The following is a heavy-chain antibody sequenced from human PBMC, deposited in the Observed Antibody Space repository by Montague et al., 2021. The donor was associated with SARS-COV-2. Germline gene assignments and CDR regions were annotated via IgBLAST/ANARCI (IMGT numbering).Heavy chain of an antibody. D-gene: IGHD6-19*01. Sequence: SETLSLTCTVSGGSISSYYWSWIRQPPGRRLQWIGYISYSGSTNYNPSLKSRVTISVDTSKNHFTLRLSSVTAADTAVYYCANFQRWHLLFVTLYYGMDFWGQGTTGTVSS. V-gene: IGHV4-59*01. J-gene: IGHJ6*02. CDR1: GGSISSYY. CDR3: ANFQRWHLLFVTLYYGMDF. CDR2: ISYSGST.